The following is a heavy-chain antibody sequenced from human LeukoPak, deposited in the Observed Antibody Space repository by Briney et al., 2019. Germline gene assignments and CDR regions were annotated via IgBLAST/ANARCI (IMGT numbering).Heavy chain of an antibody. Sequence: TSETLSLTCTVSGDSISSSVYYWTWIRQTPGKELEWIGTMYYTGSTYYSPSLKSRVTISVDTSMNQFSLKLTSVTAADTALYYCARGSSGNLSKTAGWFGPWGQGTLVTVSS. V-gene: IGHV4-39*07. J-gene: IGHJ5*02. CDR2: MYYTGST. CDR3: ARGSSGNLSKTAGWFGP. D-gene: IGHD3-10*01. CDR1: GDSISSSVYY.